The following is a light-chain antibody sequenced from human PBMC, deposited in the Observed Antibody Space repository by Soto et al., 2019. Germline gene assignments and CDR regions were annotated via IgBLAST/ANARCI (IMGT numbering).Light chain of an antibody. J-gene: IGLJ1*01. Sequence: QSVLTQPPSISTAPGQKVTISCSGSSSNIGNNYVSWYQQLPGTAPKLLIYENDKRPSGIPDRFSGSKSGTSATLGITGLQTGDEADYYCGTWDSSLSVTFVFGTGTKATVL. CDR2: END. V-gene: IGLV1-51*02. CDR3: GTWDSSLSVTFV. CDR1: SSNIGNNY.